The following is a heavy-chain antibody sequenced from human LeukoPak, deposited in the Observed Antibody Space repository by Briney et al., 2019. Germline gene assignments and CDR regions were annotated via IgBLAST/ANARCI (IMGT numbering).Heavy chain of an antibody. CDR3: AGGNAMDV. V-gene: IGHV3-7*03. Sequence: GGSLRLSCAVSGFPFSNYWMYWVRQAPRKGLEGVANIKKDGSGISYVESVKGRFIISRDNSRNSLYLQMNSLKVEDTAVYFCAGGNAMDVWGKGTAVTVYS. J-gene: IGHJ6*04. D-gene: IGHD3-16*01. CDR1: GFPFSNYW. CDR2: IKKDGSGI.